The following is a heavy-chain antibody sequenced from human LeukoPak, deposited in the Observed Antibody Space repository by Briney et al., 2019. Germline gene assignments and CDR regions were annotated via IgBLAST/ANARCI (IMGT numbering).Heavy chain of an antibody. V-gene: IGHV3-30*18. CDR1: VSTFSSYG. Sequence: GRSRRLPSAASVSTFSSYGMHWVGHAPPKGLGWGAVISYDGRNKYYADSVKGRFTISRDNSKNTLYLQMNSLRAEDTAVYYCAKEGRGYCSGGSCYDFDYWGQGTLVTVSS. CDR2: ISYDGRNK. CDR3: AKEGRGYCSGGSCYDFDY. J-gene: IGHJ4*02. D-gene: IGHD2-15*01.